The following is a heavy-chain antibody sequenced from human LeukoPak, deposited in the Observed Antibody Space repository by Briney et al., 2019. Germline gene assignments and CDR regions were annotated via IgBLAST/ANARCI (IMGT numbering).Heavy chain of an antibody. J-gene: IGHJ4*02. V-gene: IGHV4-34*01. CDR2: INHSGST. Sequence: SETLSLTCAVYGGSFSGYYWSWIRQPPGMGLEWIGEINHSGSTNYNPSLKSRVTISVDTSKNQFSLKLSSVTAADTAVYYCARWRVAYDYWGQGTLVTVSS. D-gene: IGHD2-15*01. CDR1: GGSFSGYY. CDR3: ARWRVAYDY.